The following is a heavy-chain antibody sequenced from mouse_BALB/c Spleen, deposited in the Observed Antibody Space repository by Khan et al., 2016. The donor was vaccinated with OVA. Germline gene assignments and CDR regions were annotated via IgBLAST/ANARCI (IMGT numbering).Heavy chain of an antibody. CDR2: ISSDGDYT. Sequence: EVELVESGGDLVRPGGSLQLSCTASGFTFSSYSMSWVRQTPDKRLEWVATISSDGDYTYYPDNVKGRFTISRDNARNTLYLQMSSLKSEDTAMYYGASHLTGSFAYWGQGTLVTVSA. CDR1: GFTFSSYS. J-gene: IGHJ3*01. CDR3: ASHLTGSFAY. D-gene: IGHD4-1*01. V-gene: IGHV5-6*01.